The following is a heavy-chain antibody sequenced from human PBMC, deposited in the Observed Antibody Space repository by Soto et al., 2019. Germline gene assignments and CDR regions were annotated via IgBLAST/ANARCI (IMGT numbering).Heavy chain of an antibody. CDR2: INHGGNS. V-gene: IGHV4-34*01. CDR1: GGSFSDYY. D-gene: IGHD2-15*01. CDR3: ARGRYCLTGRCFPNWFDS. Sequence: SETLSLTCAMYGGSFSDYYWSWVRQPPGKGLEWIGEINHGGNSNYNPSLKSRATISVDTSNNQFSLKLTSVTAADTGVYYCARGRYCLTGRCFPNWFDSWGQGTLVTVSS. J-gene: IGHJ5*01.